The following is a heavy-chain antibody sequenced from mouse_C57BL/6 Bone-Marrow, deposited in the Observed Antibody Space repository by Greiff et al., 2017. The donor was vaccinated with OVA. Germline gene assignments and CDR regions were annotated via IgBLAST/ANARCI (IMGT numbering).Heavy chain of an antibody. Sequence: QVQLKESGPGLVQPSQSLSITCTVSGFSLTSYGVHWVRQSPGKGLEWLGVIWSGGSTDYNAAFISRLSISKDNSKSQVFFKMNSLQADDTAIYYCARRAPRQLRLHAMDYWGQGTSVTVSS. CDR1: GFSLTSYG. D-gene: IGHD3-2*02. CDR2: IWSGGST. J-gene: IGHJ4*01. V-gene: IGHV2-2*01. CDR3: ARRAPRQLRLHAMDY.